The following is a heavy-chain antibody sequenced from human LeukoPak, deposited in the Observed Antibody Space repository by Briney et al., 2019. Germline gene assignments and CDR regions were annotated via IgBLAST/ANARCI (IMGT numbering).Heavy chain of an antibody. CDR2: ISYDGSNK. D-gene: IGHD5-18*01. V-gene: IGHV3-30-3*01. CDR1: GFTFSSYA. J-gene: IGHJ4*02. Sequence: GGSLRLSCAASGFTFSSYAMHWVRQAPGQGLEWVAVISYDGSNKYYADSVKGRFTISRDNSKNTLYLQMNSLRAEDTAVYYCTTDHTAMVTFEMYYFDYWGQGTLVTVSS. CDR3: TTDHTAMVTFEMYYFDY.